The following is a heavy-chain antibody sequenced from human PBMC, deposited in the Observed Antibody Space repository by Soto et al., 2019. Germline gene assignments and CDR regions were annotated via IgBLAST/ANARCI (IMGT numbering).Heavy chain of an antibody. CDR1: GYTFTSYG. Sequence: QVQLVQSGAEVKKPGASVKVSCKASGYTFTSYGISWVRQAPGQGLEWMGWISAYNGNTNYAQKLQGRVTMTTATSTSTAYMELRSLRSDDTAVYYCARDAGRVVPDAIPYYYYYGMDVWGQGTTVTVSS. CDR3: ARDAGRVVPDAIPYYYYYGMDV. J-gene: IGHJ6*02. CDR2: ISAYNGNT. D-gene: IGHD2-2*01. V-gene: IGHV1-18*04.